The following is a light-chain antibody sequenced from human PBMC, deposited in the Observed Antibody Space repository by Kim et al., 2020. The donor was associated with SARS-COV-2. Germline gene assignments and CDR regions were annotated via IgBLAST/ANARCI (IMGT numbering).Light chain of an antibody. CDR2: DAS. CDR3: QQRSDWPIT. Sequence: LSPGERATLSCRASHSVNRFLSWFQQKPGQAPRLLIYDASNRAAGIPARFSGSGSGTDFTLTISTLEPEDFGVYYCQQRSDWPITFGQGTRLEIK. CDR1: HSVNRF. V-gene: IGKV3-11*01. J-gene: IGKJ5*01.